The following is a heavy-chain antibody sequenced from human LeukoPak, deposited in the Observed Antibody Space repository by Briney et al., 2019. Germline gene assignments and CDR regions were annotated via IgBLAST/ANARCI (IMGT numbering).Heavy chain of an antibody. V-gene: IGHV3-53*01. J-gene: IGHJ5*02. CDR1: GFTVSSNY. D-gene: IGHD2-2*01. CDR2: IYSGGST. CDR3: AREGTIVVVPAAIPNWFDP. Sequence: PGGSLRLSCAASGFTVSSNYMSWVRQAPGKGLEWVSVIYSGGSTYYADSVKGRFTISRDNSKNTLYLQMNSLRAEDTAVYYCAREGTIVVVPAAIPNWFDPWGQGTLVTVSS.